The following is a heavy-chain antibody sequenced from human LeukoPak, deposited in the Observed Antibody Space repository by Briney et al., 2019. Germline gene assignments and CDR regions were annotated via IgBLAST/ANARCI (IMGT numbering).Heavy chain of an antibody. Sequence: SETLSLTCTVSGGSISSYYWSWIRQPPGKGLEWIGYIYYSGNTNYNPSLKSRVTISVDTSKNQFSLKLSSVTAADTAVYYCARHDVGYSYGLVRYYYYMDVWGKGTTVTVSS. V-gene: IGHV4-59*08. D-gene: IGHD5-18*01. J-gene: IGHJ6*03. CDR3: ARHDVGYSYGLVRYYYYMDV. CDR1: GGSISSYY. CDR2: IYYSGNT.